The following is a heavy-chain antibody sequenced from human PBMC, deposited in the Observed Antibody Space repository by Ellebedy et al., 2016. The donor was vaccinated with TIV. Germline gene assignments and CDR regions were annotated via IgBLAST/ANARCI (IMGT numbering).Heavy chain of an antibody. Sequence: GGSLRLSCAASGFTFSDHYMNWIRRAPGKGLEWISYITRDGNYTYYAHSVKGRFTVSRDNSKSFLFLQMESLRADDTAVYYCARGRGNPSIDFWGQGALVTVSS. CDR3: ARGRGNPSIDF. CDR1: GFTFSDHY. D-gene: IGHD1-14*01. CDR2: ITRDGNYT. V-gene: IGHV3-11*06. J-gene: IGHJ4*02.